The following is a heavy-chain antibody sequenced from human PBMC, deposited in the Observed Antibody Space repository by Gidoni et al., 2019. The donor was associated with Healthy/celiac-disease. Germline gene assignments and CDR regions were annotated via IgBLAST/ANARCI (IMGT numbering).Heavy chain of an antibody. V-gene: IGHV1-46*01. CDR2: IKPSGGST. CDR1: GYTFTIYY. Sequence: QVQLVQSGSDVKKPGASVKVSFKSSGYTFTIYYMQWVRQAPGQGLEWMGIIKPSGGSTSYAQKFQGRVTMTRETSTSTVYMELSSLRSEDTAVYYCARDRLSLDDPYGMDVWGQGTTVIVSS. CDR3: ARDRLSLDDPYGMDV. D-gene: IGHD3-16*01. J-gene: IGHJ6*02.